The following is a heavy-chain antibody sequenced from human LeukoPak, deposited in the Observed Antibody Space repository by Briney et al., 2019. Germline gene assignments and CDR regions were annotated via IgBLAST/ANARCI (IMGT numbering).Heavy chain of an antibody. CDR2: IYYSGST. J-gene: IGHJ4*02. CDR1: GGSISSTSYY. Sequence: SETLSLTCTVSGGSISSTSYYWGWIRQPPGKGLEWIGSIYYSGSTNYNPSLKSRVTISVDTSKNQFSLKLSSVTAADTAVYYCARLFWDGSGLNYPFDYWGQGTLVTVSS. V-gene: IGHV4-39*07. D-gene: IGHD6-19*01. CDR3: ARLFWDGSGLNYPFDY.